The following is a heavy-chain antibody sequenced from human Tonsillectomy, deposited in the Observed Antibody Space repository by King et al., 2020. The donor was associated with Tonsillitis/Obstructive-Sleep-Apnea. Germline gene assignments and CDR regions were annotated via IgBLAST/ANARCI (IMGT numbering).Heavy chain of an antibody. CDR2: IYPGDSDT. CDR1: GYSFTNYW. Sequence: QLVQSGVEVKKPGESLKISCKGSGYSFTNYWIGWVRQMPGKGLEWMGIIYPGDSDTRYSPSFQGQVTISADKSISTTHLQWSSLKVSDTAIYYCARHEHCRTTTCYEVAYYYGMDVCGQGTTVTVSS. CDR3: ARHEHCRTTTCYEVAYYYGMDV. J-gene: IGHJ6*02. D-gene: IGHD2-2*01. V-gene: IGHV5-51*01.